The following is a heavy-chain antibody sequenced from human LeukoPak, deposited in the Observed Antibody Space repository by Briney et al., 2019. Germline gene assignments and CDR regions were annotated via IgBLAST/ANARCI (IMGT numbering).Heavy chain of an antibody. CDR1: GFTFSSYG. CDR2: IRYDGSNK. V-gene: IGHV3-30*02. D-gene: IGHD2-2*02. CDR3: ANPGPGYCSSTSCYTPYYFDY. Sequence: GGSLRLSCAASGFTFSSYGVHWVRQAPGKGLEWVAFIRYDGSNKYYADSVKGRFPISRDNSNNTLYLQLNSLRDEDTAVYYCANPGPGYCSSTSCYTPYYFDYWGQGTLVTVSS. J-gene: IGHJ4*02.